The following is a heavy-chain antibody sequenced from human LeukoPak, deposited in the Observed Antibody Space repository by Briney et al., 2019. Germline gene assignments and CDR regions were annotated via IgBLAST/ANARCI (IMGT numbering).Heavy chain of an antibody. CDR2: IIPILGIA. J-gene: IGHJ5*02. CDR1: GGTFSSYA. CDR3: ARVEALAAAQTQDWFDP. Sequence: ASVKVSCKASGGTFSSYAISWVRQAPGQGLEWMGRIIPILGIANYAQKFQGRVTITADKSTSTAYMELSSLRSEDTAVYYCARVEALAAAQTQDWFDPWGQGTLVTVSS. D-gene: IGHD6-13*01. V-gene: IGHV1-69*04.